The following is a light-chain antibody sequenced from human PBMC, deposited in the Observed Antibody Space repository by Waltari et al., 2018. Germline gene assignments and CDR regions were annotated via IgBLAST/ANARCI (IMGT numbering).Light chain of an antibody. CDR3: QEYDSLPIT. J-gene: IGKJ4*01. CDR1: QYVKNN. CDR2: KAS. V-gene: IGKV1-5*03. Sequence: TCQASQYVKNNLAWFQQKPGKAPKVLIHKASRLESGVPSRFSGSGFGTEFILSISSLQPDDFATYYGQEYDSLPITFGGGTKVEIK.